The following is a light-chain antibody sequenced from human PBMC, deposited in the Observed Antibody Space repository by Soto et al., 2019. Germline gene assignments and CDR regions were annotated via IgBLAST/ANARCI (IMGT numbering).Light chain of an antibody. CDR2: DVS. CDR3: CSHAGSYTFV. Sequence: QSVLTQPRSVSGSPGQSVTISCTGTSSDVAKYDYVSWYQQSPGKAPRLLIYDVSKRPSGVPDRFSGSKFGTTASLTISGLRAEDDADYFCCSHAGSYTFVFGTGTKVTVL. V-gene: IGLV2-11*01. CDR1: SSDVAKYDY. J-gene: IGLJ1*01.